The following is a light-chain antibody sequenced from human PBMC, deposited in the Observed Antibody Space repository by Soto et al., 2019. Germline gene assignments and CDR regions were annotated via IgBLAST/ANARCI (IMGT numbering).Light chain of an antibody. CDR3: QHYTNWPPIT. J-gene: IGKJ5*01. CDR2: AAS. Sequence: ILMTQSPVTLSVSPGDSANLSCRASQSIGSNLAWYQQKPGQPPRRLMYAASTRVPGLPGRFSGGGSGTEFTRPISSLQAEDFAIYYCQHYTNWPPITFGQGTRLEI. V-gene: IGKV3-15*01. CDR1: QSIGSN.